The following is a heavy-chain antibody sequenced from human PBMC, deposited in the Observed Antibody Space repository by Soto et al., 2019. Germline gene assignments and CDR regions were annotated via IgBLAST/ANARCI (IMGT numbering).Heavy chain of an antibody. D-gene: IGHD5-18*01. CDR2: IVVGSGKT. CDR1: GGTFSSSA. V-gene: IGHV1-58*01. CDR3: AAGIQLWEYYYYYGMDV. J-gene: IGHJ6*02. Sequence: SVKVSCKASGGTFSSSAVQWVRQARGQRLEWIGWIVVGSGKTNYAQKFQERVTITRDMSTSTAYMELSSLRSEDTAVYYCAAGIQLWEYYYYYGMDVWGQGTTVTLSS.